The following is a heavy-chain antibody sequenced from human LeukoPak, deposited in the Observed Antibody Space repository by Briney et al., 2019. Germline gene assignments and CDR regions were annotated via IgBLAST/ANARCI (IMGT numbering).Heavy chain of an antibody. V-gene: IGHV4-38-2*02. D-gene: IGHD6-13*01. Sequence: PSETLSLTCTVSGYSISNRYYWGWIRQPPGKGLEWIGSIYHSGSTDYNASLKSRVTISVDTSKNQFSLKLSSVTAADTAVYCCAKTGYSSSWPEGNWGQGTLVTVSS. CDR1: GYSISNRYY. J-gene: IGHJ4*02. CDR2: IYHSGST. CDR3: AKTGYSSSWPEGN.